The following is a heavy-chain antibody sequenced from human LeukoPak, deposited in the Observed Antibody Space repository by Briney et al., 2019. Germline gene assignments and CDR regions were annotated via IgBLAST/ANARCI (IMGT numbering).Heavy chain of an antibody. D-gene: IGHD6-19*01. J-gene: IGHJ3*02. Sequence: ASVKVSCKASGHTFTSYGISWVRQAPGQGLEWMGWISAYNGNTNYAQKLQGRVTMTTDTSTSTAYMELRSLRSDDTAVYYCASWAAVADPDAFDIWGQGTMVTVSS. CDR1: GHTFTSYG. CDR2: ISAYNGNT. CDR3: ASWAAVADPDAFDI. V-gene: IGHV1-18*01.